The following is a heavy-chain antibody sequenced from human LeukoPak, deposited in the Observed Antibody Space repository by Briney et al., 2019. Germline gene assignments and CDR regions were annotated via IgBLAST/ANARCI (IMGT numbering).Heavy chain of an antibody. CDR3: ARGWYNYYYMDV. CDR2: IYHSGST. D-gene: IGHD6-13*01. J-gene: IGHJ6*03. CDR1: GGSISSGTYY. Sequence: SETLSLTCTVSGGSISSGTYYWAWIRQPPGRGLEWIGTIYHSGSTYYNPSLKTRVTISVDTSKNQFSLNLTSLTAADTAVYYCARGWYNYYYMDVWGKGTTVTVSS. V-gene: IGHV4-39*07.